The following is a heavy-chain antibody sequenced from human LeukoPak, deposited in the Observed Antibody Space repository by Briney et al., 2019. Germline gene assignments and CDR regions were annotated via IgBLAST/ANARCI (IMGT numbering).Heavy chain of an antibody. V-gene: IGHV3-23*01. D-gene: IGHD6-19*01. J-gene: IGHJ4*02. CDR1: GFTFSSNA. CDR2: ISVSGGTT. CDR3: AKDFSSGC. Sequence: GGSLRLSCAASGFTFSSNAMSWVRQAPGKGLEWVSGISVSGGTTSYADSVKGRFTISRDNSKNTLYLQMNSLRAEDTAIYYCAKDFSSGCWGQGTLVTVSS.